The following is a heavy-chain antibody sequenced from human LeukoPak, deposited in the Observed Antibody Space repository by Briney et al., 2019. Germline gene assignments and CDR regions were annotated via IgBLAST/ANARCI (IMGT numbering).Heavy chain of an antibody. CDR1: GFTFSSYA. J-gene: IGHJ4*02. D-gene: IGHD6-19*01. CDR2: ISGSGGST. CDR3: ARRIAVAGSGLYFDY. V-gene: IGHV3-23*01. Sequence: GGSLRLSCAASGFTFSSYAISWVRQAPGKGLEWVSAISGSGGSTYYADSVKGRFTISRDNSKNTLYLQMNSLRAEDTAVYYCARRIAVAGSGLYFDYWGQGTLVTVSS.